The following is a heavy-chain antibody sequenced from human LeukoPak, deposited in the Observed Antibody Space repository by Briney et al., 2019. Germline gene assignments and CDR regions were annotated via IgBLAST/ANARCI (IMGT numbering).Heavy chain of an antibody. D-gene: IGHD1-7*01. CDR3: ATQLELRGAFDI. J-gene: IGHJ3*02. CDR1: GYTLTELS. CDR2: FDPEDGET. Sequence: ASVKVSCKVSGYTLTELSMHWVRQAPGKGLEWMGGFDPEDGETIYAQKFQDRVTMTEDTSTDTAYMELSSLRSEDTAVYYCATQLELRGAFDIWGQGTMVTVSS. V-gene: IGHV1-24*01.